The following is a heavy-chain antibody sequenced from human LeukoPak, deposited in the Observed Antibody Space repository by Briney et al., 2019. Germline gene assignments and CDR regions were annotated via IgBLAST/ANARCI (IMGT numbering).Heavy chain of an antibody. CDR1: GGTFSSYA. J-gene: IGHJ5*02. Sequence: GASVKVSCKASGGTFSSYAISWVRQAPGQGLEWMGWISAYNGNTNYAQKLQGRVTMTTDTSTSTAYMELRSLRSDDTAVYYCARDYYDSSGYYLYNWFDPWGQGTLVTVSS. V-gene: IGHV1-18*01. CDR3: ARDYYDSSGYYLYNWFDP. CDR2: ISAYNGNT. D-gene: IGHD3-22*01.